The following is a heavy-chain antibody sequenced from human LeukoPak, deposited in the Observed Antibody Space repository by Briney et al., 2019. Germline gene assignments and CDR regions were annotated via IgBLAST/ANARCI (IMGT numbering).Heavy chain of an antibody. D-gene: IGHD5-12*01. Sequence: SETLSLTCAVSGGSISSGGYSWSWIRQPPGKGLEWIGYIYHSGSTYYNPSLKSRAAISADTPKNQFSLKLSSTTAADTAVYYCARAPVATPSEFDYWGQGTLVTVSS. CDR2: IYHSGST. CDR3: ARAPVATPSEFDY. V-gene: IGHV4-30-2*05. CDR1: GGSISSGGYS. J-gene: IGHJ4*02.